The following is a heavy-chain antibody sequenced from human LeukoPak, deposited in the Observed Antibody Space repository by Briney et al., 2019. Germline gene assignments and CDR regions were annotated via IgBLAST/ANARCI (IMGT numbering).Heavy chain of an antibody. J-gene: IGHJ5*02. Sequence: ASVKVSCKASGYTLTAYYIYWVRQAPGQGREWMGRINPNSGGTDYAQNFQGRVTMTRDTSISTAYMELRRLRSDGTAVYYWARGYCSGGTCYLVENWLDPWGQGTLVTVSS. CDR1: GYTLTAYY. D-gene: IGHD2-15*01. CDR3: ARGYCSGGTCYLVENWLDP. CDR2: INPNSGGT. V-gene: IGHV1-2*06.